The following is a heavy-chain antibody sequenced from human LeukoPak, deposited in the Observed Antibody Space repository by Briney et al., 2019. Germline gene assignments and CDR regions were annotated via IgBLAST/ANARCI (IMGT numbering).Heavy chain of an antibody. CDR2: INHSGST. CDR1: GGSFSGYY. CDR3: ASFPTEKYYYYYYYMDV. V-gene: IGHV4-34*01. J-gene: IGHJ6*03. Sequence: PSETLSLTCAVYGGSFSGYYWSWIRQPPGKGLEWIGEINHSGSTNYNPSLKSRVTISVDTSKNQFSLKLSSVTAADTAVYYCASFPTEKYYYYYYYMDVWGKGTTVTISS. D-gene: IGHD1-14*01.